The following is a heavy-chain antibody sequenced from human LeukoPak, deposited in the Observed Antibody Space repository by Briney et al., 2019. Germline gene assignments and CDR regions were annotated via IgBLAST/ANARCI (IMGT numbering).Heavy chain of an antibody. V-gene: IGHV4-39*01. CDR2: IYYSVST. Sequence: SETLSLTCTVSGGSVRITTYYWGWIRQPPGKGLEWIGGIYYSVSTYYNPSLKSRLTMSVDTSKNQFSLKLSSVTAADTAVYYCARPPVEVTLDGFDIWGQGTMVTVSS. CDR1: GGSVRITTYY. D-gene: IGHD1-26*01. J-gene: IGHJ3*02. CDR3: ARPPVEVTLDGFDI.